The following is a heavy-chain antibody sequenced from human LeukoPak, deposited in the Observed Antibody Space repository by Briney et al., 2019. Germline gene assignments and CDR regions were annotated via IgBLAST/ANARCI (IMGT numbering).Heavy chain of an antibody. V-gene: IGHV1-2*02. Sequence: ASVKVSCRPSGYTFTGYYLHWVRQAPGLGLEWMGWINPNTGATMYGQKFQGRVTLTRDTSVSTAYMHLTNLRSDDTALYFCAXXXXXXGXPXXXXFEFXXQGSLVTVSS. CDR2: INPNTGAT. CDR3: AXXXXXXGXPXXXXFEF. CDR1: GYTFTGYY. J-gene: IGHJ4*02.